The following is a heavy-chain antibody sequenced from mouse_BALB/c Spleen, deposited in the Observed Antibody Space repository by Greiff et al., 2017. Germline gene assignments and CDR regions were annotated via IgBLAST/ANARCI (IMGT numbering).Heavy chain of an antibody. D-gene: IGHD1-2*01. CDR2: IWAGGST. CDR1: GFSLTSYG. CDR3: ARSLLRPPYAMDY. J-gene: IGHJ4*01. V-gene: IGHV2-9*02. Sequence: VKLMESGPGLVAPSQSLSITCTVSGFSLTSYGVHWVRQPPGKGLEWLGVIWAGGSTNYNSALMSRLSISKDNSKSQVFLKMNSLQTDDTAMYYCARSLLRPPYAMDYWGQGTSVTVSS.